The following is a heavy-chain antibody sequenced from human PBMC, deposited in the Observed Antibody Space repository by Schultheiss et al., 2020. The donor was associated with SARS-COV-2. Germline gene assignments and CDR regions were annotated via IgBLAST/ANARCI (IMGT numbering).Heavy chain of an antibody. CDR3: ARDPDYGDYVGAFDI. J-gene: IGHJ3*02. CDR1: GFTFSSYA. Sequence: GGSLRLSCAASGFTFSSYAMHWVRQAPGKGLEWVAVISYDGSNKYYADSVKGRFTISRDNSNNTLYLQMNSLRAEDTAVYYCARDPDYGDYVGAFDIWGQGTMVTVSS. V-gene: IGHV3-30*04. D-gene: IGHD4-17*01. CDR2: ISYDGSNK.